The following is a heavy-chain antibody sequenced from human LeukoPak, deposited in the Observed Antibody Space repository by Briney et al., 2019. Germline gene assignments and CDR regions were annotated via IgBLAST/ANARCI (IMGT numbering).Heavy chain of an antibody. CDR3: ARDRRGWWPRYFDY. CDR2: IIPIFGTA. CDR1: GGTFSSYA. Sequence: GASVKVSCKASGGTFSSYAISWVRQASGQGLEWMGGIIPIFGTANYAQKFQGRVTITADKSTSTAYMELSSLRSEDTAVYYCARDRRGWWPRYFDYWGQGTLVTVSS. D-gene: IGHD2-8*02. J-gene: IGHJ4*02. V-gene: IGHV1-69*06.